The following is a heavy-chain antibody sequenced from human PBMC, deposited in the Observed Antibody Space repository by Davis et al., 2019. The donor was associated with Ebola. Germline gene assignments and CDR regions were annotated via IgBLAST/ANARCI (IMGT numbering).Heavy chain of an antibody. D-gene: IGHD3-22*01. V-gene: IGHV3-23*01. CDR1: GFTFTTYA. CDR3: AKDQHYYDSSGYYSNAFDI. CDR2: ISDSGDKI. J-gene: IGHJ3*02. Sequence: GESLKISCAASGFTFTTYALSWVRQAPGKGLEWVSGISDSGDKIYYADSVKGRFTISRDNSKNTLYLQMNSLRAEDTAVYYCAKDQHYYDSSGYYSNAFDIWGQGTMVTVSS.